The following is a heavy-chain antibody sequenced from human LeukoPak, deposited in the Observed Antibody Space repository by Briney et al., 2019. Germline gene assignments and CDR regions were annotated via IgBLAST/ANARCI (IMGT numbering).Heavy chain of an antibody. CDR3: ARGKGTVSY. CDR1: GGSFSGFY. CDR2: INHSGYT. J-gene: IGHJ4*02. Sequence: PSGTLSLTCAVSGGSFSGFYWSWIRQPPGKGLEGIGEINHSGYTNYHPSLKSRVAMPVDTSKKQFSLKLSSVTAADTAVYYCARGKGTVSYWGQGTLVSVSS. V-gene: IGHV4-34*01. D-gene: IGHD4-11*01.